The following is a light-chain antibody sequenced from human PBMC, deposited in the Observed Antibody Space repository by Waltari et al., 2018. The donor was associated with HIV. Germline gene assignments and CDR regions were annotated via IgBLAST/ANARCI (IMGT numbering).Light chain of an antibody. CDR1: QNIGSY. CDR3: QYRSTWGYT. J-gene: IGKJ2*01. CDR2: DAS. V-gene: IGKV3-11*01. Sequence: EVVLTQSPATLSLSPGERATLSCRASQNIGSYLAWYQQKPGQPPRLLIFDASKRATGCPARFGGSGSGTDFTLTIGRLEAEDFAVYYCQYRSTWGYTFGQGTKLDI.